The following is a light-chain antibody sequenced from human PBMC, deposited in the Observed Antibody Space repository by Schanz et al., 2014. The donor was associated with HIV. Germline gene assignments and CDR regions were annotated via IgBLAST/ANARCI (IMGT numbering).Light chain of an antibody. CDR1: QSVGSN. V-gene: IGKV3-15*01. CDR2: GAS. CDR3: HQYNNLPLT. J-gene: IGKJ4*01. Sequence: PGDRATLSCRASQSVGSNFLAWYQQKPGQVPRLLIYGASTRATGVPARFSGSGSGTEFTLTISSLQSEDFAVYYCHQYNNLPLTFGGGTKVEIK.